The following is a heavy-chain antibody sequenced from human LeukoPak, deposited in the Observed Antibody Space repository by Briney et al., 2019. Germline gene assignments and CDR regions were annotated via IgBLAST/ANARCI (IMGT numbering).Heavy chain of an antibody. V-gene: IGHV4-39*07. CDR3: ARSGIQLWSRPFDY. Sequence: SETLSLTCTVSGGSISSSSYYWGCIRQPPGKGLECIGSIYYSGSTYYNPSLKSRVTISVDTSKNQFSLKLSSVTAADTAVYYCARSGIQLWSRPFDYWGQGTLVTVSS. D-gene: IGHD5-18*01. J-gene: IGHJ4*02. CDR1: GGSISSSSYY. CDR2: IYYSGST.